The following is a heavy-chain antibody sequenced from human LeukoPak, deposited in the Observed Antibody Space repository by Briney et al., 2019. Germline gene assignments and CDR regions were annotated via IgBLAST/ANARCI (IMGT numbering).Heavy chain of an antibody. Sequence: PGGSLRLSCAASGFTFGDYAMSWVRQAPGKGLEWVGFIRSKAYGGTTEYAASVKGRFTISRDDSKSIAYLQMNSLKTEDTAVYYCTRDYDSSGYYYWGQGTLVTVSS. V-gene: IGHV3-49*04. CDR1: GFTFGDYA. D-gene: IGHD3-22*01. CDR3: TRDYDSSGYYY. CDR2: IRSKAYGGTT. J-gene: IGHJ4*02.